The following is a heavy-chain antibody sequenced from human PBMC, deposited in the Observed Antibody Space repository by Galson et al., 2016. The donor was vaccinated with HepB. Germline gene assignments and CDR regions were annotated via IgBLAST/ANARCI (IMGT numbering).Heavy chain of an antibody. CDR1: GFTFASYA. CDR3: ARDPAYVPLFYFDY. V-gene: IGHV3-23*01. Sequence: SLRLSCAASGFTFASYAMSWVRQGPGKGLEWVSTLSASGESTYYADSVKGRLTIARDNSTSTVYLQMNGLRAEDTAVYYCARDPAYVPLFYFDYWGQGTRVTVSS. D-gene: IGHD2-15*01. J-gene: IGHJ4*02. CDR2: LSASGEST.